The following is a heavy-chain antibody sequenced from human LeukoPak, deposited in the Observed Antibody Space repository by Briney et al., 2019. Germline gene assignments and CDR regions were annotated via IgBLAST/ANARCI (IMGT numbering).Heavy chain of an antibody. CDR1: GFTCSSYA. D-gene: IGHD6-13*01. J-gene: IGHJ5*02. V-gene: IGHV3-21*01. CDR2: ITTGSSYI. CDR3: VRDPAAAGTVWFDP. Sequence: GGSLRLXCAASGFTCSSYAMNWVRQAPGKGLESVSSITTGSSYIYYADSVKGRFTISRDNAKNLLHLQMNNLRAEDTAVYYCVRDPAAAGTVWFDPWGQGTLVTVSS.